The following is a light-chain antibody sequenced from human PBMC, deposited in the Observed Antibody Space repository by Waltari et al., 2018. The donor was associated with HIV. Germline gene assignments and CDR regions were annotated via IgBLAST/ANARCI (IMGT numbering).Light chain of an antibody. Sequence: QSALTQPASVSGSPGQSITISCIGTTCDVGGYNYVSWYQQHPGEAPKLIIYEVSNRPSGVSNRFSGSKSGNTASLSIYGLQAEDEGDYYCSSYTSTSTLGVLFGGGTKLTVL. CDR1: TCDVGGYNY. V-gene: IGLV2-14*01. J-gene: IGLJ2*01. CDR2: EVS. CDR3: SSYTSTSTLGVL.